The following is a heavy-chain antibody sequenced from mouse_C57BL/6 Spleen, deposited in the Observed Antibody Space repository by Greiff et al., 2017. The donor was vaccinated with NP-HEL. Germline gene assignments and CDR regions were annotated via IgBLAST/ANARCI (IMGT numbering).Heavy chain of an antibody. Sequence: EVQLVESGEGLVKPGGSLKLSCAASGFTFSSYAMSWVRQTPEKRLEWVAYISSGGDYIYYADTVKGRFTISSDHARNTLYLQMSSLKAEDTAMYYCTRESNYDAMDYWGQGTSVTVSS. J-gene: IGHJ4*01. CDR3: TRESNYDAMDY. CDR1: GFTFSSYA. CDR2: ISSGGDYI. V-gene: IGHV5-9-1*02. D-gene: IGHD2-5*01.